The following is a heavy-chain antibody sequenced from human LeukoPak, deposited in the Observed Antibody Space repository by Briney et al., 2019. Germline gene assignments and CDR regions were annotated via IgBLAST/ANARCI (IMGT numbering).Heavy chain of an antibody. CDR3: ARHKFRGSSWPRIDY. CDR2: IYYSGTT. Sequence: SETLSLTCAVYGGSFSGYYWSWIRQPPGKGLEWMGYIYYSGTTSHNPSLKGRVMISIDTSKNQFSLKLSSVTAADTAVYYCARHKFRGSSWPRIDYWGQGTLVTVSS. CDR1: GGSFSGYY. J-gene: IGHJ4*02. V-gene: IGHV4-59*08. D-gene: IGHD6-13*01.